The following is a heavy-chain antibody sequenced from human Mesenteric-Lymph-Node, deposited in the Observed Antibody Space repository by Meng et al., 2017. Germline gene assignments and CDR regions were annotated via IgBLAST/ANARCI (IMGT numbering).Heavy chain of an antibody. J-gene: IGHJ4*02. V-gene: IGHV4-34*01. CDR2: INHSGST. Sequence: GSLRLSCAVYGGSFSGYYWSWIRQPPGKGLEWIGEINHSGSTNYNPSLKSRVTISVDTSKNQFSLKLSSVTAADTAVYYCARDFTYCSGGNCYSDFDYWGQGTLVTVSS. CDR1: GGSFSGYY. D-gene: IGHD2-15*01. CDR3: ARDFTYCSGGNCYSDFDY.